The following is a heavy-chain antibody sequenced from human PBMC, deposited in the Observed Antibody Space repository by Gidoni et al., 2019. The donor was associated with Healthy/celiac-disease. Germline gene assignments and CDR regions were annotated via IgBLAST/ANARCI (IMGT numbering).Heavy chain of an antibody. CDR1: GGTFSSYA. V-gene: IGHV1-69*01. CDR2: IIPIFGTA. J-gene: IGHJ6*02. D-gene: IGHD6-13*01. Sequence: QVQLVQSGAEVKKPGSSVKVSCKASGGTFSSYAISWVRQAPGQGLEWMGGIIPIFGTANYAQKFQGRGTITADESTSTAYMELSSLRSEDTAVYYCARGRSRNRAGTQYGMDVWGQGTTVTVSS. CDR3: ARGRSRNRAGTQYGMDV.